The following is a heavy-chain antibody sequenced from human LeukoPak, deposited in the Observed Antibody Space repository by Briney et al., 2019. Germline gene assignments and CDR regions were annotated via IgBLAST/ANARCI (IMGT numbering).Heavy chain of an antibody. Sequence: ASVKVSCKASGYTFTTHTIHWVRQAPGQRLEWMGWIDAGNGNTKYSQEFQDRVTITRDTSASTAYMELSSLRSEDMAVYYCARARYETRIWPKSRYDYYHYMDVWGKGTTVTVSS. CDR2: IDAGNGNT. D-gene: IGHD3-3*01. CDR3: ARARYETRIWPKSRYDYYHYMDV. CDR1: GYTFTTHT. V-gene: IGHV1-3*03. J-gene: IGHJ6*03.